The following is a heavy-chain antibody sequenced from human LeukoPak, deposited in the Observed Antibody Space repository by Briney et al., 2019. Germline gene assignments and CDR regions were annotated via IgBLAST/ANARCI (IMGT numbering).Heavy chain of an antibody. CDR3: ARASPSRAAAEFLDI. J-gene: IGHJ3*02. CDR2: INHSGST. V-gene: IGHV4-34*01. D-gene: IGHD6-13*01. CDR1: GGSFSGYY. Sequence: PSETLSLTCAVYGGSFSGYYWSWIRQPPGKGLEWIGEINHSGSTNYNPSLKSRVTISVDTSKNQFSLKLSSVTAADTAVYYCARASPSRAAAEFLDIWGQGTMVTVSS.